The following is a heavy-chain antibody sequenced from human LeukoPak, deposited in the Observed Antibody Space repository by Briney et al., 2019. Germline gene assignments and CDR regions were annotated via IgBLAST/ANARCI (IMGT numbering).Heavy chain of an antibody. J-gene: IGHJ3*02. D-gene: IGHD3-10*01. CDR2: IGSSSSSYI. CDR3: ARGLYGEDAFDI. Sequence: PGGSLRLSCAASGFTFSRNSMNWVRQAPGKGLEGVSSIGSSSSSYIYYGDSVKGRFTISRDNAKNSLYLQMNSLRAEDTAVYYCARGLYGEDAFDIWGQGTMVTVSS. V-gene: IGHV3-21*01. CDR1: GFTFSRNS.